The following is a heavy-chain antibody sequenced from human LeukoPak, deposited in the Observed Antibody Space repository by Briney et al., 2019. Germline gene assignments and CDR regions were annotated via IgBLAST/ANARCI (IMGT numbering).Heavy chain of an antibody. CDR2: ISYDGSNK. Sequence: GGSLRLSCAASGFTFSSYGMHWVRQAPGKGLEWVAVISYDGSNKYYADSVKGRFTISRDNAKNSLYLQMNSLRAEDTAVYYCARDRSTSRSGLTGFDYWGQGTLVTVSS. CDR1: GFTFSSYG. J-gene: IGHJ4*02. CDR3: ARDRSTSRSGLTGFDY. D-gene: IGHD2-15*01. V-gene: IGHV3-30*03.